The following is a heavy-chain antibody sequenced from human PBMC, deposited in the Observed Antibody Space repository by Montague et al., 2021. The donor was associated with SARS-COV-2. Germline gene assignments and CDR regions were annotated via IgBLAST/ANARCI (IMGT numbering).Heavy chain of an antibody. CDR3: ASSGITLTGLDAFDI. CDR1: GDSVSSKSVA. V-gene: IGHV6-1*01. J-gene: IGHJ3*02. CDR2: TYYGSKWDS. D-gene: IGHD3-9*01. Sequence: CAISGDSVSSKSVAWHWLRQSPSRGLECLGRTYYGSKWDSDYAESFKXXLVITPDTSKNQVSLQLNSVIPEDTAVYFCASSGITLTGLDAFDIWGQGTMVTVSS.